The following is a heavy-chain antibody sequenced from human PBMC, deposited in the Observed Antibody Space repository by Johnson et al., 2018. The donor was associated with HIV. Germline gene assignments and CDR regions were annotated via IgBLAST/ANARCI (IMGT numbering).Heavy chain of an antibody. CDR3: ASCESVSSGRGAFDI. J-gene: IGHJ3*02. CDR1: GFTFSSYA. CDR2: ISYDGSNK. Sequence: QMLLVESGGGVVQPGRSLRLSCAASGFTFSSYAMHWVRQAPGKGLEWVAVISYDGSNKYYADSVKGRFTISRDNSKNTLYMQMNSLRAEDTAVYYCASCESVSSGRGAFDIWGQGTMVTVSS. D-gene: IGHD1-26*01. V-gene: IGHV3-30-3*01.